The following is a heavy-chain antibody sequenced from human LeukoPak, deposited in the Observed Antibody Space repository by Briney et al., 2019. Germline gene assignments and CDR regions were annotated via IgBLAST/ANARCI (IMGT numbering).Heavy chain of an antibody. CDR1: GFTFSSYG. D-gene: IGHD2-2*02. CDR2: IRYDGSNK. Sequence: GGSLRLSCAASGFTFSSYGMHWVRQAPGKGLEWVAFIRYDGSNKYYADSVKGRFTISRDSSKNTLYLQMNSLRAEDTAVYYCAKEKGYCSSTSCYRDATSNSIDYWGQGTLVTVSS. V-gene: IGHV3-30*02. CDR3: AKEKGYCSSTSCYRDATSNSIDY. J-gene: IGHJ4*02.